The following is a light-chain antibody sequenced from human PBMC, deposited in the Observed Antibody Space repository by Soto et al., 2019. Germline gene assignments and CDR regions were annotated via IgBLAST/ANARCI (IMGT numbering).Light chain of an antibody. J-gene: IGKJ4*01. CDR1: QSVSSN. V-gene: IGKV3-15*01. CDR2: GAS. CDR3: QQYNSWPPLT. Sequence: EIVMTQSPATLSVSPGERATLSCRASQSVSSNLAWYQQKPVQAPRLLIYGASTRATGIPARFSGSGSGTEFTLTISSLQSEDLAVYYCQQYNSWPPLTFGGGTKVEIK.